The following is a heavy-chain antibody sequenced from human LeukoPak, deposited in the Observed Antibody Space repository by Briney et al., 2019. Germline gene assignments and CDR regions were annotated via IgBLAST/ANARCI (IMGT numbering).Heavy chain of an antibody. Sequence: PSETLSLTCSGSGGSISSSSYYWGWIRQPPGKGLEWIGSIYYSGSTYYNPSLKSRVAMSVGTSKNQFSLRLSSVTAADTAVYFCARAYDSREDYFDYWGQGTLVTVSS. D-gene: IGHD3-22*01. CDR2: IYYSGST. CDR1: GGSISSSSYY. CDR3: ARAYDSREDYFDY. V-gene: IGHV4-39*01. J-gene: IGHJ4*02.